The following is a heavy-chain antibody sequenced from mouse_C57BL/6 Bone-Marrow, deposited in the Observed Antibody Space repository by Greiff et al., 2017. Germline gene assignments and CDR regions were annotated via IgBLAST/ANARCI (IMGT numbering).Heavy chain of an antibody. CDR3: GSRGCVSNYWFAY. CDR2: ISPGNSTI. CDR1: GFTFSDYG. J-gene: IGHJ3*01. D-gene: IGHD2-5*01. V-gene: IGHV5-17*01. Sequence: EVHLEQSGGGLVKPGGSLKLSCEASGFTFSDYGMHWVRQAPGKGLEWVAYISPGNSTIHYADTVKGRSTISRDNAKNTLIMQMTHLRSEDTAMYSGGSRGCVSNYWFAYWGQGTLVTVSA.